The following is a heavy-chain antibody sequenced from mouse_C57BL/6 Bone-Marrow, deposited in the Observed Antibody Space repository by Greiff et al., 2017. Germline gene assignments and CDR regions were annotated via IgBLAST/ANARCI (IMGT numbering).Heavy chain of an antibody. CDR3: ARGRYYGSSV. Sequence: QVQLQQPGAELVKPGASVKLSCKASGYTFTDYYINWVKQRPGQGLEWIARIYPGSGNTYYNEKFKGKATLTAEKSSSTAYMQLSSLTSEDSAVYFCARGRYYGSSVWGQGTLVTVSA. V-gene: IGHV1-76*01. D-gene: IGHD1-1*01. CDR2: IYPGSGNT. CDR1: GYTFTDYY. J-gene: IGHJ3*01.